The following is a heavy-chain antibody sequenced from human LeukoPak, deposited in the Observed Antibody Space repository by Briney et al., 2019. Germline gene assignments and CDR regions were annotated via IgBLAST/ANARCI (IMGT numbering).Heavy chain of an antibody. CDR2: INPSGGST. Sequence: ASVKVSCKASGYAFTSYYMHWVRQAPGQGLEWMGIINPSGGSTSYTQKFQGRVTMTRDTSTSTVYMELSSLRSEDTAVYYCAREGSIDDSSGYYYGFDYWGQGTLVTVSS. CDR3: AREGSIDDSSGYYYGFDY. V-gene: IGHV1-46*01. CDR1: GYAFTSYY. D-gene: IGHD3-22*01. J-gene: IGHJ4*02.